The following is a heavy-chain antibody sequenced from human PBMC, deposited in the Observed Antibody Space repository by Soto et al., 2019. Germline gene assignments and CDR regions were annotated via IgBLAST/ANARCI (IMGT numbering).Heavy chain of an antibody. D-gene: IGHD4-17*01. Sequence: EVQLLESGGGLVQPGGSLRLSCAASGFTFSTYGMSWVRQAPGKGLEWVSTINSRANTYDADSVKGRFTISRDNSNITLYLQMNSLRADDTAFYYCARDPWGTVTDAFDIWGQGTLVAVSS. V-gene: IGHV3-23*01. CDR1: GFTFSTYG. CDR3: ARDPWGTVTDAFDI. CDR2: INSRANT. J-gene: IGHJ3*02.